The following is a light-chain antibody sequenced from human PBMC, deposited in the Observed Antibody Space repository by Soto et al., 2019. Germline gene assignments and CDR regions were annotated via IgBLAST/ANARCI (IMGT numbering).Light chain of an antibody. CDR3: QQYGSSLIT. V-gene: IGKV3-20*01. CDR1: QNVGNN. J-gene: IGKJ5*01. Sequence: IVMSRSPANRCVSGGERANLPCRACQNVGNNLVWYQQKPGQAPRLLIYGASTRAAGIPDRFSGSGSGTDFTLTISRLEPEDFAVYYCQQYGSSLITFSQGTRLEIK. CDR2: GAS.